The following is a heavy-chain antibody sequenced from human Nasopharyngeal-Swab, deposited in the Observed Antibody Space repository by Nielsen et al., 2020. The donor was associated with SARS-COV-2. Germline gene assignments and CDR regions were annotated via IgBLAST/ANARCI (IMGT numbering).Heavy chain of an antibody. CDR1: GASISSTSYY. D-gene: IGHD2-21*01. V-gene: IGHV4-39*01. CDR3: AGRRIANGDFDF. Sequence: SETLSLTCTVSGASISSTSYYWGWIRQPPGKGLEWIGSDYYTGSTYYNPSLKSRVSISVDTSKNQFSLKVSSVTAADTAVYYCAGRRIANGDFDFWGQGTLVTVSS. J-gene: IGHJ4*02. CDR2: DYYTGST.